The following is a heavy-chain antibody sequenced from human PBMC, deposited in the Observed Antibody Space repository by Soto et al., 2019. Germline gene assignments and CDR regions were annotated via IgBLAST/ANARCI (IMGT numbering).Heavy chain of an antibody. CDR1: GGTFSSYA. D-gene: IGHD3-10*01. J-gene: IGHJ4*02. Sequence: SVKVSCKASGGTFSSYAISWVRQAPGQGLEWMGGIIPNYGTANYAQKFQGRVTMTTDTSTSTAYMELRSLRSDDTAVYYCARDLVFGELPSDYWGQGTLVTVSS. CDR3: ARDLVFGELPSDY. V-gene: IGHV1-69*05. CDR2: IIPNYGTA.